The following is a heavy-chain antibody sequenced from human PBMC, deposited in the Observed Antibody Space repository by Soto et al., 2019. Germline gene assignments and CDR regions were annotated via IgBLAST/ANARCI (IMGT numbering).Heavy chain of an antibody. CDR3: ARGNCSGDTCFFGGTH. D-gene: IGHD2-21*02. CDR1: GFTFSDHW. J-gene: IGHJ4*02. V-gene: IGHV3-74*01. CDR2: INSGGSRT. Sequence: EVQLAESGGVLVQPGGSLRLSCVASGFTFSDHWMHWVRQAPGKGLVWVSRINSGGSRTNYADSVKGRFTISRDNAKNTLSVEMNSLSVEDTAVYYCARGNCSGDTCFFGGTHWGRGTLVTVSS.